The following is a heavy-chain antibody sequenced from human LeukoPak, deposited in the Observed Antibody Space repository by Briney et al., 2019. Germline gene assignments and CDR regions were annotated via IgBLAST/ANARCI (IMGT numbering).Heavy chain of an antibody. CDR1: GDSTSRSY. V-gene: IGHV4-59*08. CDR2: ISYNGNK. J-gene: IGHJ3*01. D-gene: IGHD3-22*01. CDR3: ARRGPTLVIIYDAFDL. Sequence: SETLSLTCTVSGDSTSRSYWNWIRHTPGRGLEWVASISYNGNKNYSPSLKSRLTISRDTSRRQISLELTSVTAADAGVYYCARRGPTLVIIYDAFDLWGPGTLVSVSS.